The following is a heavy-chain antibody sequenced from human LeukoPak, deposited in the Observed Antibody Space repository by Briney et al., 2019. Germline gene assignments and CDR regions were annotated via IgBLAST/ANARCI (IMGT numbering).Heavy chain of an antibody. V-gene: IGHV3-21*01. CDR3: ARDGYKYCSGGSCYPWGYYYYGMDV. CDR1: GFTSSSYS. J-gene: IGHJ6*02. Sequence: GGSLRLSCAASGFTSSSYSMNWVRQAPGKGLEWVSSISSSSSYIYYADSVKGRFTISRDNAKNSLYLQMNSLRAEDTAVYYCARDGYKYCSGGSCYPWGYYYYGMDVWGQGTTVTVSS. CDR2: ISSSSSYI. D-gene: IGHD2-15*01.